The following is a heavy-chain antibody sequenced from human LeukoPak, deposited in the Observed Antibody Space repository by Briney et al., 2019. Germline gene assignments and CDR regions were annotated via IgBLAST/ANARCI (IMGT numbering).Heavy chain of an antibody. CDR2: IRYDGNNK. Sequence: GGSPRLSCAASGFTFSSYGMHWVRQAPGKGLEWVAFIRYDGNNKFHADSVRDRFTVSRDNSKNTLCLQMNSLRSEDTAVYYRAKDAGGSYSQTIDYWGQGTLVTVSS. D-gene: IGHD1-26*01. CDR3: AKDAGGSYSQTIDY. V-gene: IGHV3-30*02. CDR1: GFTFSSYG. J-gene: IGHJ4*02.